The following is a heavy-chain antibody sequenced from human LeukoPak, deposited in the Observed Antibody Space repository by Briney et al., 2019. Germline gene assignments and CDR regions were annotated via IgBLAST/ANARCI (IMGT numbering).Heavy chain of an antibody. CDR1: GGSISSYY. Sequence: SETLSLTCTVSGGSISSYYWSWIRQPAGKGLEWVARIYATGSTNYNPSLKSRVTMSVDTSKNQFSLNLNSVTAADTAVYYCARVGYSSGWYPLDYWGQGTLVTVS. J-gene: IGHJ4*02. CDR2: IYATGST. D-gene: IGHD6-19*01. CDR3: ARVGYSSGWYPLDY. V-gene: IGHV4-4*07.